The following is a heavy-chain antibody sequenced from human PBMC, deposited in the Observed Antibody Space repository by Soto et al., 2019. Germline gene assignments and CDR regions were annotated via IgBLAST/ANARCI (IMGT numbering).Heavy chain of an antibody. V-gene: IGHV4-59*08. CDR2: IYYSGST. CDR3: AGQYSFGSYGMDV. CDR1: GGSISSYY. D-gene: IGHD5-18*01. Sequence: QVQLQESGPGLVKPSETLSLTCTVSGGSISSYYWSWIRQPPVKGLEWIGYIYYSGSTNYNPSHKSRVTISVDTSKNQFSLKLSSVTAADTAVYYCAGQYSFGSYGMDVWGQGTTVTVSS. J-gene: IGHJ6*02.